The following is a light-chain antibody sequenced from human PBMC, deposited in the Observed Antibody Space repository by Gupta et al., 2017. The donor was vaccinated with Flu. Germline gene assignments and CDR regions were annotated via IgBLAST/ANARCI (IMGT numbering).Light chain of an antibody. Sequence: PSTLSASVGDRVSITCRASQSIRNWMAWYQQKPGKAPSLLIYMASTLESGVPERFSGSGSGTEFTLTISSLQPDDFATYYCQQDDTYSATFGQGTMLEI. V-gene: IGKV1-5*03. CDR3: QQDDTYSAT. CDR2: MAS. CDR1: QSIRNW. J-gene: IGKJ2*01.